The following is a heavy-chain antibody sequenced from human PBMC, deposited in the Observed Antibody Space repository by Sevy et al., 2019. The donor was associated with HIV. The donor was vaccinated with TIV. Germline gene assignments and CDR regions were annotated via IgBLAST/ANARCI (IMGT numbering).Heavy chain of an antibody. J-gene: IGHJ5*02. D-gene: IGHD2-8*02. CDR3: ARLVRVVYAITYWFDP. Sequence: SETLSLTCTVSGGSISSSLYYWGWIRQPPGKGLEWIGSIHYGGSTYYNPSLKSRVTISVDTSKNQFSLKLSSATGADTAVYYCARLVRVVYAITYWFDPWGQGTLVTVSS. CDR1: GGSISSSLYY. CDR2: IHYGGST. V-gene: IGHV4-39*01.